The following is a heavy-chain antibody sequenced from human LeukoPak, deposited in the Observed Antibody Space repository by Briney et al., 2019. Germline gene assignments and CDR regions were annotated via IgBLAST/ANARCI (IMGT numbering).Heavy chain of an antibody. V-gene: IGHV4-59*01. J-gene: IGHJ5*02. CDR2: IYYSGST. CDR1: GGSISSYY. CDR3: ARALPLVPAAAWFDP. Sequence: SETLSLTCTVSGGSISSYYWGWIRQPPGKGLEWIGYIYYSGSTNYNPSLKSRVTISVDTSKNQFSLKLSSVTAADTAVYYCARALPLVPAAAWFDPWGQGTLVTVSS. D-gene: IGHD2-2*01.